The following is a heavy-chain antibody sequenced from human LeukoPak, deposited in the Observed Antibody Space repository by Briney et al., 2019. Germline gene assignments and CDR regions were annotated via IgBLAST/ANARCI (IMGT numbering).Heavy chain of an antibody. CDR3: ARLDYFGSGLYYYMDV. CDR2: IIPIFGTA. Sequence: SVKVSCKASGGTFSSYAISWVRQAPGQGLEWMGGIIPIFGTANYAQKFQGRVTITADESTSTAYMELSSPRSEDTAVYYCARLDYFGSGLYYYMDVWGKGTTVTIS. CDR1: GGTFSSYA. D-gene: IGHD3-10*01. V-gene: IGHV1-69*01. J-gene: IGHJ6*03.